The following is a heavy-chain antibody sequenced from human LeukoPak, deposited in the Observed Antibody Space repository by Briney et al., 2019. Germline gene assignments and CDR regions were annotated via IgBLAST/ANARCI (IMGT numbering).Heavy chain of an antibody. Sequence: PGGSLRLSCAASGFTFSSYSMNWVRQAPGKGLEWVSYISSSSSTIYYADSVKGRFTISRDNAKNSLYLQMNSLRAEDTAVYYCARDYGDVNFDYWGQGSLVTVSS. V-gene: IGHV3-48*04. J-gene: IGHJ4*02. CDR3: ARDYGDVNFDY. D-gene: IGHD4-17*01. CDR1: GFTFSSYS. CDR2: ISSSSSTI.